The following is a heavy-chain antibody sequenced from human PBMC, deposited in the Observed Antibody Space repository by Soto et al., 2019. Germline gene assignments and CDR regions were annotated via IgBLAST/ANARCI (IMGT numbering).Heavy chain of an antibody. CDR2: INHSGST. CDR3: ARGDPFTIFGVYNWFDP. CDR1: GGSFSGYY. Sequence: SETLSLTCAVYGGSFSGYYWSWIRQPPGKGLEWIGEINHSGSTNYNPSLKSRVTISVDTSKNQFSLKLSSVTAADTAVYYCARGDPFTIFGVYNWFDPWGQGTLVTVSS. V-gene: IGHV4-34*01. J-gene: IGHJ5*02. D-gene: IGHD3-3*01.